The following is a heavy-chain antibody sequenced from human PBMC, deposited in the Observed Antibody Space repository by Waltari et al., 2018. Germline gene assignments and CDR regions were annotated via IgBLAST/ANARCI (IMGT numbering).Heavy chain of an antibody. CDR1: GFTFSRYA. CDR3: ARASSGSYDGAFDI. V-gene: IGHV3-30-3*01. CDR2: ISYDGSNK. Sequence: QVQLVESGGGVVQPGRSLRLSCAASGFTFSRYAMHWVRQAPGKGLEWVAVISYDGSNKYYADSVKGRFTISRDNSKNTLYLQMNSLRAEDTAVYYCARASSGSYDGAFDIWGQGTMVTVSS. D-gene: IGHD1-26*01. J-gene: IGHJ3*02.